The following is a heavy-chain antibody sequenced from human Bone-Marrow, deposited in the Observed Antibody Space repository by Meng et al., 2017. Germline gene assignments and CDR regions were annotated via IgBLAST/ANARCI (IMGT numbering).Heavy chain of an antibody. V-gene: IGHV3-48*03. CDR2: ISSSSSTI. CDR1: GFTFSSYE. J-gene: IGHJ3*02. D-gene: IGHD1-26*01. CDR3: ARIPAIKVGDVGAFDI. Sequence: GGPLRLSCAVSGFTFSSYEMYWVRQAPGKGLEWVSYISSSSSTIYYADSVKGRFTISRDNAKNSLYLQMNSLRAEDTAVYYCARIPAIKVGDVGAFDIWGQGTMVTVSS.